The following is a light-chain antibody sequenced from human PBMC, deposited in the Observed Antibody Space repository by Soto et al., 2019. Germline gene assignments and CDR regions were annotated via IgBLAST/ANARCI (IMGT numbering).Light chain of an antibody. CDR1: SSDVGGYNY. CDR2: EVS. J-gene: IGLJ1*01. CDR3: SSYAGNNQYV. V-gene: IGLV2-8*01. Sequence: QSALTQPPSASGSLGQSVTISCTGTSSDVGGYNYVSWYQQHPGKAPKLMISEVSKRPSGVPDRFSGSKSGNAASLTVSGLQAEDGADYYCSSYAGNNQYVFGAGTKLTVL.